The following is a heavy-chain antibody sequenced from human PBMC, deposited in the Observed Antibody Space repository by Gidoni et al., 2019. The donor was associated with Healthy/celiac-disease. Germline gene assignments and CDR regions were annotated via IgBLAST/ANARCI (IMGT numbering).Heavy chain of an antibody. J-gene: IGHJ4*02. CDR1: GYTFNGYY. CDR3: ARVPYDSSGYVGWFYFDN. D-gene: IGHD3-22*01. V-gene: IGHV1-2*06. Sequence: QVQLVQSGAEVKKTGASVKVSRKAAGYTFNGYYMHWVRQAPGQGLGWMGRIHPHSGGTNYAQKFQGRVTMTRDTSISTAYMEVRRLRSDDTAVYYCARVPYDSSGYVGWFYFDNWGQGTLVTVSS. CDR2: IHPHSGGT.